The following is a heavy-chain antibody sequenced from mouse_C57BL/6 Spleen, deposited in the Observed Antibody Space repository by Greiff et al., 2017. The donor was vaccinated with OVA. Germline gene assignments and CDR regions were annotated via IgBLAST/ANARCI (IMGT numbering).Heavy chain of an antibody. CDR2: FDPENGDT. V-gene: IGHV14-4*01. D-gene: IGHD1-1*01. CDR1: GFNIKDDY. Sequence: VQLQQSGAELVRPGASVKLSCTASGFNIKDDYMHWVKQRPEQGLEWIGWFDPENGDTEYASKFQGKTSITADTSSNTAYLQLSSLTSEDTAVYYCTQGTTVVATRNFDDWGTGTTVTVSS. J-gene: IGHJ1*03. CDR3: TQGTTVVATRNFDD.